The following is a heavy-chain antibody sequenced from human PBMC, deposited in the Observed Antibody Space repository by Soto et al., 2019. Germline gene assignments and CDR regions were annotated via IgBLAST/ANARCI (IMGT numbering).Heavy chain of an antibody. CDR3: ARDPWGYYGMDV. J-gene: IGHJ6*02. D-gene: IGHD3-16*01. CDR2: INAGNGNT. CDR1: GYTFTSYA. Sequence: QVQLVQSGAEVKKPGASVKVSCKASGYTFTSYAMHWVRQAPGQRLEWMGWINAGNGNTKYSQKFQGRVTITRDTSASTAYMELGSLRYEDTAVYCCARDPWGYYGMDVWGQGTTVTVSS. V-gene: IGHV1-3*01.